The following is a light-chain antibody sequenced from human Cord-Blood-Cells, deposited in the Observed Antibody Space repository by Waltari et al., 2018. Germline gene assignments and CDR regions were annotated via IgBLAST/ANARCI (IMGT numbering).Light chain of an antibody. Sequence: QSALTQPASVYGSPGQSVTISCTGTSRDVGSYNLFSWYQQHPGKAPKLMIYEGSKRPSGVSNRFSGSKSGNTASLTISGLQAEDEADYYCCSYAGSSTFVVFGGGTKLTVL. CDR3: CSYAGSSTFVV. V-gene: IGLV2-23*01. J-gene: IGLJ2*01. CDR1: SRDVGSYNL. CDR2: EGS.